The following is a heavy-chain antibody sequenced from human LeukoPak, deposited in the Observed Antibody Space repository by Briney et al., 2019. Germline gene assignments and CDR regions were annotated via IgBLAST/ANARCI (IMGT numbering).Heavy chain of an antibody. CDR3: TRALGSDY. CDR1: GYTFTDYY. D-gene: IGHD1-26*01. V-gene: IGHV1-2*02. J-gene: IGHJ4*02. Sequence: ASVKVSCKASGYTFTDYYMNWVRQAPGQGLEWMGWIPPNSGGTHYAQKFQGRVPMTRDTSITTAYMELSSLRSDDTAMYYCTRALGSDYWGQGTLVTVSS. CDR2: IPPNSGGT.